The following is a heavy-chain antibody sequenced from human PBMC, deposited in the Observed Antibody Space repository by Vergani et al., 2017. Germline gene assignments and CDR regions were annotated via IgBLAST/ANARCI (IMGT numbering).Heavy chain of an antibody. J-gene: IGHJ4*02. CDR3: AREGYCTNGVCFTLFDV. CDR2: IRHDGIT. V-gene: IGHV4-39*07. Sequence: QLQLQESGPGLVKPSETLSLSCRVSGDSISRSHYYWGFIRQPPGKGLEWIGEIRHDGITHYSPSLKSRVTISIDTSTHQFSLNLRSVTAADTAVYYCAREGYCTNGVCFTLFDVWGQGALVTVSS. CDR1: GDSISRSHYY. D-gene: IGHD2-8*01.